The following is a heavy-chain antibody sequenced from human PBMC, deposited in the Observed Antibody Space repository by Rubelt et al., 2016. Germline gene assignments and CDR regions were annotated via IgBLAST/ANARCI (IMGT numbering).Heavy chain of an antibody. V-gene: IGHV3-30*03. D-gene: IGHD2/OR15-2a*01. CDR3: VRVPSTTSLSGFDF. CDR2: VRFDGTRT. Sequence: QAPGKGLEWVAVVRFDGTRTYYADSVRGRFTISRDNSKNTLYLQMNSLRAEDTAVYYCVRVPSTTSLSGFDFWGQGTLVTVSS. J-gene: IGHJ4*02.